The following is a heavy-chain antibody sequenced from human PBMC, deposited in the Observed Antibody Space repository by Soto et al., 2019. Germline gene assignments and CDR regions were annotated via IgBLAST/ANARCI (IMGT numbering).Heavy chain of an antibody. J-gene: IGHJ4*02. CDR1: GFTFSSYW. CDR2: INSDGSST. V-gene: IGHV3-74*01. D-gene: IGHD4-17*01. Sequence: GGSLRLSCAASGFTFSSYWMHWVRQAPGKGLVWVSRINSDGSSTSYADSVKGRFTISRDNAKNTLYLQMNSLRAEDTAVYYCARQDDYGDYYFDYWGQGTLVTVSS. CDR3: ARQDDYGDYYFDY.